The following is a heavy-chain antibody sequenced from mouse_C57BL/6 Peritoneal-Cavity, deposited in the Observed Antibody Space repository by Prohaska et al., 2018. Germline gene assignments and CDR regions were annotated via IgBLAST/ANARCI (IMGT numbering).Heavy chain of an antibody. D-gene: IGHD2-13*01. CDR2: IHPNSGST. Sequence: GSVKLSCKASGYTFTSYWMHWVMQRPGQGLEWIGMIHPNSGSTNYNEKFKSKATLTVDKSSSTAYMQLSSLTSEDSAFYYCARWSDVDYWGQGTTLTVSA. V-gene: IGHV1-64*01. J-gene: IGHJ2*01. CDR1: GYTFTSYW. CDR3: ARWSDVDY.